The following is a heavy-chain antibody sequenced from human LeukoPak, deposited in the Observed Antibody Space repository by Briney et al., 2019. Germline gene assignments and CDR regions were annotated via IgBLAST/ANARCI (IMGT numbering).Heavy chain of an antibody. CDR2: IYYSGST. D-gene: IGHD5-18*01. CDR1: RGSITSYY. J-gene: IGHJ4*02. Sequence: PSETLSLTCTVSRGSITSYYWSWIRRPPGKGLEWIGYIYYSGSTNYNPSLKSRVTISVDTSKNQLSLKLSSVTAADTAVYYCATVDTTMGKDSWGQGTLVTVSS. CDR3: ATVDTTMGKDS. V-gene: IGHV4-59*01.